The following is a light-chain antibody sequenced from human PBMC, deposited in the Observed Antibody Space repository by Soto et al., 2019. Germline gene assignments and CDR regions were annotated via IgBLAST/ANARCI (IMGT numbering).Light chain of an antibody. V-gene: IGLV1-40*01. Sequence: QSVLTQPPSVSGAPGQRVTISCTGSSSNIGAGYDVHWYQQLPGTAPKLLIYGNTNRPSGVPDRFSGSKSGTSASLAITGLQAEDEADYYCQSYDNRLNRLSGSLVFGGGTKVTVL. CDR2: GNT. CDR1: SSNIGAGYD. CDR3: QSYDNRLNRLSGSLV. J-gene: IGLJ2*01.